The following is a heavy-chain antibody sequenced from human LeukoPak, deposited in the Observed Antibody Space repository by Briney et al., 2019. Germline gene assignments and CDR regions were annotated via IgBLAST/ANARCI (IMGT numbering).Heavy chain of an antibody. V-gene: IGHV3-23*01. CDR1: GFTFSTYA. J-gene: IGHJ4*02. CDR3: AKALYGDYGRFDY. D-gene: IGHD4-17*01. Sequence: HPGGSLRLSCAASGFTFSTYAMSWVRQAPGKGLAWVSTISDGGSDTHYADSVKGRFTISRDDSKNTLYLQMNSLRAEDTAVYYCAKALYGDYGRFDYWGQGTLVTVSS. CDR2: ISDGGSDT.